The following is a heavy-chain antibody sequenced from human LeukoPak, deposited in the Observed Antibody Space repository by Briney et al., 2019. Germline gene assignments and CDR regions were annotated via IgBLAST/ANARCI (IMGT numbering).Heavy chain of an antibody. CDR1: GGSISSGSYY. CDR2: IYTSGST. Sequence: SQTLSLTCTVSGGSISSGSYYWSWIRQPAGKGLEWIGRIYTSGSTNYNPSLKSRVTISVDTSKNQFSLKLSSVTAADTAVYYCARSSHCSGGSCYSLTGVGYWGQGTLVTVSS. V-gene: IGHV4-61*02. CDR3: ARSSHCSGGSCYSLTGVGY. J-gene: IGHJ4*02. D-gene: IGHD2-15*01.